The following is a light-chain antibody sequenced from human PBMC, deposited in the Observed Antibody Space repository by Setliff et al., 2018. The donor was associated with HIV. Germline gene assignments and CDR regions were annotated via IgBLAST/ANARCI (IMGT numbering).Light chain of an antibody. CDR3: CSYAGSDTWI. CDR2: DVT. Sequence: QSVLTQPASVSGSPGQSSTISCTGSSSDIGDYESVSWYQQHPGEVPKLMIYDVTKRPSGVSNRFSASKSGNNDSLTISGLHAEDEAHDYCCSYAGSDTWIFGGGTK. V-gene: IGLV2-23*02. CDR1: SSDIGDYES. J-gene: IGLJ2*01.